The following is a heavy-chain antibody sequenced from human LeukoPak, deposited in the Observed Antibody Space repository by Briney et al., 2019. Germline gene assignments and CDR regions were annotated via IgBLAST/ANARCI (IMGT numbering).Heavy chain of an antibody. J-gene: IGHJ4*02. V-gene: IGHV1-69*05. CDR2: IIPIFGTA. D-gene: IGHD3-22*01. CDR1: GGTFSSYA. CDR3: ARTYYYDSSGYLTTSYYFDY. Sequence: ASVKVSCKASGGTFSSYAINWVRQAPGQGLEWMGGIIPIFGTANYAQKFQGRVTITTDESTSTAYMELSSLRSEDTAVYYCARTYYYDSSGYLTTSYYFDYWGQGTLVTVSS.